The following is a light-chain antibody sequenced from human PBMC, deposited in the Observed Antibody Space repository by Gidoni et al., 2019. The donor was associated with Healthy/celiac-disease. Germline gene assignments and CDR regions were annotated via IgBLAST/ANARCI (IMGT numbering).Light chain of an antibody. CDR3: AAWDDSLSVV. V-gene: IGLV1-47*02. Sequence: QSVLTQPPSASGTPGQRVTISCSGSSSNIGSNYVYWYQQLPGTAPNLLISSNNQRPSGVPDRFSGSKSGTSASLAISGLRSEDEADYYCAAWDDSLSVVFGGGTKLTVL. J-gene: IGLJ2*01. CDR1: SSNIGSNY. CDR2: SNN.